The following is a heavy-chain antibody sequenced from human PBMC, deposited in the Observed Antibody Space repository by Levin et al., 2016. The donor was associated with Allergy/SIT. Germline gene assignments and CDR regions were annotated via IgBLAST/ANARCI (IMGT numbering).Heavy chain of an antibody. CDR3: AKEETDSFAYYLDS. J-gene: IGHJ4*02. CDR2: TSFDDSKK. D-gene: IGHD2/OR15-2a*01. CDR1: GFNFADYG. Sequence: GESLKISCAASGFNFADYGMHWVRQAPGKGLEWLAVTSFDDSKKFYGDSVRGRFTISRDNSRSTLYLQMNDLRPEDTAVYYCAKEETDSFAYYLDSWGQGILVTVSS. V-gene: IGHV3-30*18.